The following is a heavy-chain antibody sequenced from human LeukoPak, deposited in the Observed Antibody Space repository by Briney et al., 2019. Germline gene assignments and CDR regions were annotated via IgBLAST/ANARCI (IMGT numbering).Heavy chain of an antibody. CDR2: IYNSGST. V-gene: IGHV4-59*01. CDR3: ARALRLWGGNSGIAFDI. CDR1: GGPISSYY. Sequence: YPSETLSLTCTVSGGPISSYYWSWIRQPPGKGLEWIGYIYNSGSTNYNHSLKSRVTISEDMSNNQFSLKLSSVTAADTAVYYCARALRLWGGNSGIAFDIWGQGTMVTVSS. J-gene: IGHJ3*02. D-gene: IGHD4-23*01.